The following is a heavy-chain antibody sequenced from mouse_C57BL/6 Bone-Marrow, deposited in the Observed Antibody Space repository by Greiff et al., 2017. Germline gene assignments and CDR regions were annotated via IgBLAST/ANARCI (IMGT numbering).Heavy chain of an antibody. D-gene: IGHD4-1*01. J-gene: IGHJ1*03. CDR2: ISSGSSTI. V-gene: IGHV5-17*01. CDR3: ARLGRYFDV. CDR1: GFTFSDYG. Sequence: VQLKESGGGLVKPGGSLKLSCAASGFTFSDYGMHWVRQAPEKGLEWVAYISSGSSTIYYADTVKGRFTISRDNAKNTLFLQMTSLRSEDTAMYYCARLGRYFDVWGTGTTVTVSS.